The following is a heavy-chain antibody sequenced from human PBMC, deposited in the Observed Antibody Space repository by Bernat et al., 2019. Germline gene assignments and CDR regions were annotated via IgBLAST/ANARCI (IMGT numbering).Heavy chain of an antibody. CDR1: GGSISSSSYY. J-gene: IGHJ4*02. CDR2: IYYSGST. Sequence: QLQLQESGPGLVKPSETLSLTCTVSGGSISSSSYYWGWIRQPPGKGLEWIGSIYYSGSTYYNPPLKSRVTISVDTSKNQFSLKLSSVNAADTAVYYCARPFGPPHSSGWYRWGQGTLVTVSS. D-gene: IGHD6-19*01. CDR3: ARPFGPPHSSGWYR. V-gene: IGHV4-39*01.